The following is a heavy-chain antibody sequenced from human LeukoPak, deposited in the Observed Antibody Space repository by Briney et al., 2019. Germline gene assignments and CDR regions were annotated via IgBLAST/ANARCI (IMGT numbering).Heavy chain of an antibody. CDR1: GFPFNSYA. Sequence: GGSLRHSCAASGFPFNSYAMTWVRQAPGKGLEWVSGISGSGDKIYSAGSVKGRFTISRDNSKNMLFLQMNGLRAEDTAVYYFAKDRTYDSSARFAPWGQGTLVTVSS. CDR3: AKDRTYDSSARFAP. D-gene: IGHD6-13*01. V-gene: IGHV3-23*01. J-gene: IGHJ5*02. CDR2: ISGSGDKI.